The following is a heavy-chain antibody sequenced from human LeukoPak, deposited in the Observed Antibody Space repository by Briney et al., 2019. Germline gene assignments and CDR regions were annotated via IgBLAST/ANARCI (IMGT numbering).Heavy chain of an antibody. Sequence: RTSETLSLTCTVSGGSISSYYWSWIRQPPGKGLEWIGYIYYSGSTNYNPSLKSRVTISVDTSKNQFSLKLSSVTAADTAVYYCAREGDSSGCFDYWGQGTLVTVSS. CDR3: AREGDSSGCFDY. CDR1: GGSISSYY. J-gene: IGHJ4*02. V-gene: IGHV4-59*01. CDR2: IYYSGST. D-gene: IGHD3-22*01.